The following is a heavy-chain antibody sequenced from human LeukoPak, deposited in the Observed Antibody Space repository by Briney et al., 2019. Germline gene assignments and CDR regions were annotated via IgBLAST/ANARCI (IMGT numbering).Heavy chain of an antibody. Sequence: WVRQHPGKGLEWIGYIYYSGSTYYNPSLKSRVTISVDTSKNQFSLKLSSVTAADTAVYYCARGSSEDDSSGYLYYFDYWGQGTLVTVSS. V-gene: IGHV4-31*02. D-gene: IGHD3-22*01. J-gene: IGHJ4*02. CDR3: ARGSSEDDSSGYLYYFDY. CDR2: IYYSGST.